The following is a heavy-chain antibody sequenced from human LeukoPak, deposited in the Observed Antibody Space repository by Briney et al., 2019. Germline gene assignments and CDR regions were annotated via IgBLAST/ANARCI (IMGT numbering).Heavy chain of an antibody. V-gene: IGHV1-18*01. J-gene: IGHJ3*02. CDR1: GYTFTSYG. CDR2: ISAYNGNT. CDR3: ARPSSPRKWLSDSDAFDI. Sequence: ASVKVSRKASGYTFTSYGISWVRQAPGQGLEWMGWISAYNGNTNYAQKLQGRVTMTTDTSTSTAYMELRSLRSDDTAVYYCARPSSPRKWLSDSDAFDIWGQGTMVTVSS. D-gene: IGHD3-22*01.